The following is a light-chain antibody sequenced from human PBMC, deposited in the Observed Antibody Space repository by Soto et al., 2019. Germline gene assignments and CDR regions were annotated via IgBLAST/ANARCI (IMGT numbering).Light chain of an antibody. CDR2: DVT. CDR1: RSNVGGYNY. J-gene: IGLJ1*01. CDR3: SSYTSSSRL. V-gene: IGLV2-14*03. Sequence: QSALTQPASVSGSPGQSITVSCTGTRSNVGGYNYVSWYQQHPGKAPRLLIYDVTNRPSGVSNRFSGSKSGNTASLTISGLQAEDEADYYCSSYTSSSRLFGTGTKVTVL.